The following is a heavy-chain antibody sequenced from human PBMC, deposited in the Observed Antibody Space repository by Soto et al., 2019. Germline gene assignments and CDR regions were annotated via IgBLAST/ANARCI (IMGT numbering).Heavy chain of an antibody. J-gene: IGHJ6*03. Sequence: GGSLRLSCAASGFTFSSHAMSWVRQAPGKGLEWVSAISGSGGSTYYADSVKGRFTISRDNSKNTLYLQMNSLSAEDTAVYYSAKDWLREDSVVVPAGGMDVWGKGTTVTVSS. CDR1: GFTFSSHA. CDR2: ISGSGGST. D-gene: IGHD2-2*01. CDR3: AKDWLREDSVVVPAGGMDV. V-gene: IGHV3-23*01.